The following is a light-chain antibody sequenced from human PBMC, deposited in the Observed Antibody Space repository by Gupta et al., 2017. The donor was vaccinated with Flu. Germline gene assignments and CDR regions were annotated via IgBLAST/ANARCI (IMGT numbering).Light chain of an antibody. Sequence: QSVLTPPPSVSAAPGQQVTIPCSGGSSNIGTNYVFCYQHLPGPAPNLLMYDNNNRPSGIPDRFSASKSGTSATVRTAGLQTGDEADYYCGTGDSSRSAVVFGGGTKLIVL. CDR2: DNN. V-gene: IGLV1-51*01. CDR3: GTGDSSRSAVV. J-gene: IGLJ2*01. CDR1: SSNIGTNY.